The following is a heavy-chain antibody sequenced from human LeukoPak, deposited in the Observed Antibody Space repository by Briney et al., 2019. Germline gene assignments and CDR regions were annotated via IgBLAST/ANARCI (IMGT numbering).Heavy chain of an antibody. V-gene: IGHV1-8*03. CDR3: ARALDYGGYLDY. CDR1: GYTFTNYD. CDR2: MNPNSGNT. D-gene: IGHD4-23*01. Sequence: ASVTVSCKASGYTFTNYDVNWVRQATGQGLEWMGWMNPNSGNTGYAQKFQGRVTFTRTTSISTAYMELSSLRSEDTAVYYCARALDYGGYLDYWGQGTLVTVSS. J-gene: IGHJ4*02.